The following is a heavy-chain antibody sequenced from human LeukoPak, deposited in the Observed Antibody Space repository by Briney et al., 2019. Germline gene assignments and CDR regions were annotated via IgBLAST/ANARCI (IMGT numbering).Heavy chain of an antibody. V-gene: IGHV5-51*01. D-gene: IGHD3-9*01. CDR1: GYRFTSQG. Sequence: GESLKISCKGSGYRFTSQGIGWVGQMPGKGLEWMGIIYPGDLDTRYSPYFQGQVTISVDKSIGTAYLQWSSLKASDTAMYYCARPTGYDILTVYHNAFDIWGQGTMVTVSS. CDR2: IYPGDLDT. CDR3: ARPTGYDILTVYHNAFDI. J-gene: IGHJ3*02.